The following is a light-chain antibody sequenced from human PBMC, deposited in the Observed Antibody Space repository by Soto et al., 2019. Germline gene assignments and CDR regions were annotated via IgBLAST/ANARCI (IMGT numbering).Light chain of an antibody. J-gene: IGKJ5*01. CDR2: GAS. CDR3: QQYGRFLIT. V-gene: IGKV3-20*01. CDR1: QSVSSSY. Sequence: EIVLTQAAGTLSLSPGERATLSCRASQSVSSSYLAWYQQKPGQAPRLLIYGASSRATGIPDRFSGSGSGTDFTLTISRLEPEDFAVYYCQQYGRFLITFGQGPRLEIK.